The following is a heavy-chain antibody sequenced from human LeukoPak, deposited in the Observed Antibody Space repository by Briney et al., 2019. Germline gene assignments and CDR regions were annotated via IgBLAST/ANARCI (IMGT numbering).Heavy chain of an antibody. CDR3: AREKTGSDGYNHGFDY. J-gene: IGHJ4*02. CDR2: IYSGGTT. Sequence: GGSLRLSCAASGFTVSNHYMTWVRQAPGKGLEWVSVIYSGGTTKYADSVRCRFSISRDNYKNTLHLLLNSLRADDTAVYYCAREKTGSDGYNHGFDYWGQGALVTVSS. V-gene: IGHV3-53*01. CDR1: GFTVSNHY. D-gene: IGHD5-24*01.